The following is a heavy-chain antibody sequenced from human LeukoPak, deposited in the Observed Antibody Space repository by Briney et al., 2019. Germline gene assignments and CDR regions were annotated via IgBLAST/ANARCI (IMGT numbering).Heavy chain of an antibody. V-gene: IGHV4-39*07. J-gene: IGHJ2*01. Sequence: TSETLSLTCTVSGGSISSSSYYWGWIRQPPGKGLEWIGSIYYSGSTHYNPSLKSRVTISVDTSKNQFSLKLSSVTAADTAVYYCARDGGYGVIWYFDLWGRGTLVTVSS. D-gene: IGHD5-12*01. CDR2: IYYSGST. CDR1: GGSISSSSYY. CDR3: ARDGGYGVIWYFDL.